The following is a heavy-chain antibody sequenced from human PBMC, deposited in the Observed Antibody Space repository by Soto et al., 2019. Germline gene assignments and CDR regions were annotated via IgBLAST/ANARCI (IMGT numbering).Heavy chain of an antibody. CDR3: VRYRSRDYYYGMDV. J-gene: IGHJ6*02. CDR2: IYPGDSDR. D-gene: IGHD1-26*01. Sequence: GESLKISCKGSGYSFDNYWIGWVRQTPGKGLEWMAIIYPGDSDRRYSPSFQGQVTISADQSISTAYLQWSSLKASDTANYYCVRYRSRDYYYGMDVWGQGTTVTVSS. V-gene: IGHV5-51*01. CDR1: GYSFDNYW.